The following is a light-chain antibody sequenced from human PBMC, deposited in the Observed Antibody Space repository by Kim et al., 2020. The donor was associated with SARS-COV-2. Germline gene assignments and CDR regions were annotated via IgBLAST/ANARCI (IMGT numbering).Light chain of an antibody. CDR2: GAS. V-gene: IGKV3-20*01. J-gene: IGKJ2*01. CDR3: QQYDTSPPGYT. Sequence: EIVLTQSPGTLSLSPGERATLSCRASQSVSSNYLAWYQQRPGQAPRLLIYGASSRATGIPDRFSGSGSGTDFTLTISRLQPDDFAVYYCQQYDTSPPGYTFGQGT. CDR1: QSVSSNY.